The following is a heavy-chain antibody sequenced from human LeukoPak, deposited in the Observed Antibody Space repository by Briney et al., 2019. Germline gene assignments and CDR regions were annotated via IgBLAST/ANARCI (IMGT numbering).Heavy chain of an antibody. D-gene: IGHD4-23*01. J-gene: IGHJ4*02. Sequence: GGSLRLSCAASGFTVSSNYMSWVRQAPGKGLEWVSVIYSGGSTYYADSVKGRFTISRDNSKNTLYLQMNSLRAEDTAVYYCARDKGYGANSALDYWGQGTLVTVSS. CDR1: GFTVSSNY. V-gene: IGHV3-66*01. CDR3: ARDKGYGANSALDY. CDR2: IYSGGST.